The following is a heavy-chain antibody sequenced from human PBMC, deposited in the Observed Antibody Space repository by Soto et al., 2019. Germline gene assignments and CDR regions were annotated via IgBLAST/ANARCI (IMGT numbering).Heavy chain of an antibody. CDR3: ARDHGVSRGFAFDY. D-gene: IGHD3-3*01. V-gene: IGHV4-4*01. Sequence: SLTCAVSGGSISSSTWWSWVRQPPGKGLEWIGEILHSGATNYNPSLKSRVTFSVDKSKNQFSLKLSSVTAADTAVYFCARDHGVSRGFAFDYWDQGTRVTVSS. CDR1: GGSISSSTW. J-gene: IGHJ4*01. CDR2: ILHSGAT.